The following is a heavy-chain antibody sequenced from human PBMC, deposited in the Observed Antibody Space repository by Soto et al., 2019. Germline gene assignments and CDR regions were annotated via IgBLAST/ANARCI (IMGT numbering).Heavy chain of an antibody. J-gene: IGHJ5*02. Sequence: QVQLVQSGAEVKKPGSSVKVSCKASEGTFGSYAISWVRQAPGQGLEWIGGIIPIFGTANYAQKLQGRVTITADKSTSTADMELSSLRSEDTAVYYCARARECSGGSCRGWFDPWGQGTLVTVSS. V-gene: IGHV1-69*06. CDR1: EGTFGSYA. CDR2: IIPIFGTA. CDR3: ARARECSGGSCRGWFDP. D-gene: IGHD2-15*01.